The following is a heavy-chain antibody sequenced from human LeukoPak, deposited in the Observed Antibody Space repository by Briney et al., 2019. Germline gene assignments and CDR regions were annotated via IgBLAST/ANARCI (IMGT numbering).Heavy chain of an antibody. CDR1: GFTFSSYA. V-gene: IGHV3-23*01. CDR2: ISGSGGST. D-gene: IGHD3-22*01. J-gene: IGHJ4*02. Sequence: PGGSLRLSCAASGFTFSSYAMSWVRQAPGKGLEWVSAISGSGGSTYYADSVKGRFTISRDNSKNTLYLQMNSLRAEDTAVYYCAKDSAYYYDSSGYYYVVYWGQGTLVTVSS. CDR3: AKDSAYYYDSSGYYYVVY.